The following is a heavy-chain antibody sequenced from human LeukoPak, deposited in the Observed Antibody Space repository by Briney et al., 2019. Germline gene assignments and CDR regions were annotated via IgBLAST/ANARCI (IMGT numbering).Heavy chain of an antibody. CDR2: IYYSGST. D-gene: IGHD4-17*01. V-gene: IGHV4-39*07. J-gene: IGHJ5*02. CDR3: AREDGERGT. Sequence: SETLSLTCTVSGGSITSSSFYWGWIRQPPGKGLEWIGSIYYSGSTYYNPSLKSRVTISVDTSKNQFSLKLSSVTAADTAVYYCAREDGERGTWGQGTLVTVSS. CDR1: GGSITSSSFY.